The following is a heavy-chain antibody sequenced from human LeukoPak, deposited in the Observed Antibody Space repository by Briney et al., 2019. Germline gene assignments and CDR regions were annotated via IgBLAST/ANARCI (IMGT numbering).Heavy chain of an antibody. Sequence: SETLSLTCTVSGGSISSYYWSWIRQPPGKGLEWIGYIYYSGSTNYNPSLKSRVTISVDTSKNQFSLKLSSVTAADTAVYYCARGSRTFDYWGQGTLVTVSS. V-gene: IGHV4-59*01. J-gene: IGHJ4*02. CDR3: ARGSRTFDY. D-gene: IGHD1-1*01. CDR2: IYYSGST. CDR1: GGSISSYY.